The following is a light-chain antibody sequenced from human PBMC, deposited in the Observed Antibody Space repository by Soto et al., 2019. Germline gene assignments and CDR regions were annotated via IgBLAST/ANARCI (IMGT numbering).Light chain of an antibody. Sequence: ETVMTQSPATLAVSPGERATLSCRASHTIDTNLAWYQQKPDQAPRLLIYGASTRATGVPARFSGSGSGTEFTLTINSLQSEDFAVYSCQQYSGWPRTFGQGTKVEIK. V-gene: IGKV3-15*01. CDR1: HTIDTN. CDR2: GAS. J-gene: IGKJ1*01. CDR3: QQYSGWPRT.